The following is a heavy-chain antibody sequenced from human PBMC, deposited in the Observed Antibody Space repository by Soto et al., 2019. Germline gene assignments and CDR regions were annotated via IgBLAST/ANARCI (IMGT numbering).Heavy chain of an antibody. Sequence: QMQLVESGGGVVQPGRSLRLSCAASGFTFSSHGMHWVRQAPGKGLESVALISHDGSYKYCADSVKGRFTISRDNSKNTLSLQMISLRPEDTAVYYCAKDRYWGTGSPEFDYWSRGTLVTVSS. J-gene: IGHJ4*02. CDR3: AKDRYWGTGSPEFDY. CDR2: ISHDGSYK. V-gene: IGHV3-30*18. CDR1: GFTFSSHG. D-gene: IGHD3-16*01.